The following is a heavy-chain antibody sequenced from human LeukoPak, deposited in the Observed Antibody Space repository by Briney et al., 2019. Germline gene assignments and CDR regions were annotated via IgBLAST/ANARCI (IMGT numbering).Heavy chain of an antibody. CDR3: ARGRGSPYYLEAFDV. D-gene: IGHD3-22*01. Sequence: ASVKVSCKASGYTFTSYYMHWVRQAPGQGLEWMGIINPSSGSTSYAQNFQGRVTMTRDTSSSTVYMELSSLRSEDTAVYYCARGRGSPYYLEAFDVWGQGTLVTVSS. J-gene: IGHJ3*01. CDR2: INPSSGST. V-gene: IGHV1-46*01. CDR1: GYTFTSYY.